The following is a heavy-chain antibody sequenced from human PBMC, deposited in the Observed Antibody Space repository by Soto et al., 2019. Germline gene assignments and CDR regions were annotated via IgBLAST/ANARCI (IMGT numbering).Heavy chain of an antibody. CDR2: IWSDGRGK. D-gene: IGHD2-15*01. Sequence: QVQLVESGGGVVQPGRSLRLACVASGFSFSNYVMHWVRQAPGKGLEWVALIWSDGRGKHYDDAVEGRLTISRDNSKNTGYLEMNSLCAEDTAIYYCAGEPVDLPSRAFELWGQGATVTVSS. V-gene: IGHV3-33*01. J-gene: IGHJ3*01. CDR3: AGEPVDLPSRAFEL. CDR1: GFSFSNYV.